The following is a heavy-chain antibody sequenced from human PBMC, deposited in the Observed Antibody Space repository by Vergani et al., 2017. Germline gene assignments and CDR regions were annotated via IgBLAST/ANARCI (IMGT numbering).Heavy chain of an antibody. V-gene: IGHV4-4*02. J-gene: IGHJ4*02. CDR2: IYHSGST. CDR1: GGSISSSNW. Sequence: QVQLQESGPGLVKPSGTLSLTCAVSGGSISSSNWWSWVRQPPGKGLEWIGEIYHSGSTNYNPSLKRRVTISVDKSKNQFSLKLSSVTAADTAVYYCARDLDYYDSSGYPPYYFDYWGQGTLVTVSS. CDR3: ARDLDYYDSSGYPPYYFDY. D-gene: IGHD3-22*01.